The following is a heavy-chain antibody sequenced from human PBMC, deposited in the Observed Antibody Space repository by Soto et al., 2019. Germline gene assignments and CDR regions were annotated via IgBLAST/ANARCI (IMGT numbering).Heavy chain of an antibody. D-gene: IGHD3-3*01. Sequence: GGSLRLSCAASGFTFSSYSRNWVRQAPGKGLEWVSSISSSSGNIYYADSVKGRFTISRDNSKNTLYLQMNSLRAEDTAVYYCAKESTIFGVVIIGFDYWGQGTLVTVSS. CDR1: GFTFSSYS. J-gene: IGHJ4*02. CDR2: ISSSSGNI. CDR3: AKESTIFGVVIIGFDY. V-gene: IGHV3-21*04.